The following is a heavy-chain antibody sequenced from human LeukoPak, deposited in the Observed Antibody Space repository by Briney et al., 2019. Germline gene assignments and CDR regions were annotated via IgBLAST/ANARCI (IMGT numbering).Heavy chain of an antibody. CDR3: AREVGYYYYYYYMDV. Sequence: SETLSLTCAVYGGSFSGYYWSWIRQPPGKGLEWIGEINHSGSTNYNPSLKSRVTMSVDTSKNQFSLKLSSVTAADTAVYYCAREVGYYYYYYYMDVWGKGTTVTISS. D-gene: IGHD3-16*01. V-gene: IGHV4-34*01. CDR2: INHSGST. J-gene: IGHJ6*03. CDR1: GGSFSGYY.